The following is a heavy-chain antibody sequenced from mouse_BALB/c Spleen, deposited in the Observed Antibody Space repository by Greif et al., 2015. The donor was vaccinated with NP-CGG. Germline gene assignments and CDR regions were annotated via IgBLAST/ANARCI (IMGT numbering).Heavy chain of an antibody. CDR1: GYAFTNYF. CDR2: INPGSANT. D-gene: IGHD4-1*01. Sequence: QVQLQQSGAELVRPGTSVKVSCKASGYAFTNYFIEWIKRRPGQGLEWIGVINPGSANTNYNEKFKDKATLTADKSSSTAYMQLSSLTSDDSAVYFCARKITGSFDYWGQGTTLTVSS. V-gene: IGHV1-54*03. J-gene: IGHJ2*01. CDR3: ARKITGSFDY.